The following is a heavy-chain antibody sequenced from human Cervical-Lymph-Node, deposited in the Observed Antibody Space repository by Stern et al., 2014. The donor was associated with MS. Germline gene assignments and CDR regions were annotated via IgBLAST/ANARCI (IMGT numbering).Heavy chain of an antibody. D-gene: IGHD3-10*01. Sequence: VQLVQSGAEVKKPGSSVRVSCKASGGTFSSYAISWVRQAPGQGLEWMGGIIPMFGTANYAQTLQGRVTITADDSTTTAYMEVSSLRSEDTAVYYCASSVGELTPEAVWGQGTTVTVFS. V-gene: IGHV1-69*12. J-gene: IGHJ6*02. CDR2: IIPMFGTA. CDR3: ASSVGELTPEAV. CDR1: GGTFSSYA.